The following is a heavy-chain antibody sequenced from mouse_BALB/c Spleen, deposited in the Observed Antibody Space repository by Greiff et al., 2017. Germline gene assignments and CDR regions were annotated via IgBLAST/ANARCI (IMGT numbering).Heavy chain of an antibody. CDR1: GYTFTSYW. Sequence: QVQLQQPGAELVKPGASVKISCKASGYTFTSYWMNWVKQRPGQGLEWIGEIDPSDSYTNNNQKFKDKATLTVDKSSSTAYMQLSSLTSEDSAVYYCARSDGNYGNFDDWGQGTTLTVSS. D-gene: IGHD2-1*01. CDR3: ARSDGNYGNFDD. V-gene: IGHV1S126*01. CDR2: IDPSDSYT. J-gene: IGHJ2*01.